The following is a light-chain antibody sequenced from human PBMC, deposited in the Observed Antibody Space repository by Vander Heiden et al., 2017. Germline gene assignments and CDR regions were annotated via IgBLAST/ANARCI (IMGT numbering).Light chain of an antibody. CDR3: VLQMGTGISV. CDR2: RTS. Sequence: TGSTQESSFPQSPGVTAPLPSGLGSGSVSASYYPSWYQQTPGQAPRTLIYRTSSRSSGVPVRFSGSILRNKAALTITGAQGDDESNYYCVLQMGTGISVFGGGTKLTVL. J-gene: IGLJ3*02. V-gene: IGLV8-61*01. CDR1: SGSVSASYY.